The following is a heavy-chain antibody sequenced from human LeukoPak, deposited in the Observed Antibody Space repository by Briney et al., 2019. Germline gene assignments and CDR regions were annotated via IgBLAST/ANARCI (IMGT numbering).Heavy chain of an antibody. CDR2: ISYDGSNK. D-gene: IGHD3-22*01. J-gene: IGHJ4*02. CDR3: ARDIIGYDSSGYYSDTDY. CDR1: GFTFSSYA. V-gene: IGHV3-30*01. Sequence: GGSLRLSCAASGFTFSSYAMHWVRQAPGKGLEWVAVISYDGSNKYYADSVKGRFTISRDNSKNTLYLQMNSLRAEDTAVYYCARDIIGYDSSGYYSDTDYWGQGTLVTVSS.